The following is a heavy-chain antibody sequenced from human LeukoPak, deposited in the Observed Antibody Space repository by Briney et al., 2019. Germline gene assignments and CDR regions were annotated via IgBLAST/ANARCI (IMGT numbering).Heavy chain of an antibody. CDR1: DGAIAGYS. Sequence: SETLSLTCTVSDGAIAGYSWSWIRQPPGKGLEWIGGINHSGNTNYNPSLKSRVTISVDTSKNQFSLKLSSVTAADTAVYYCARGGYGSGWDYMDVWGKGTTVTVSS. J-gene: IGHJ6*03. CDR3: ARGGYGSGWDYMDV. D-gene: IGHD3-10*01. CDR2: INHSGNT. V-gene: IGHV4-34*01.